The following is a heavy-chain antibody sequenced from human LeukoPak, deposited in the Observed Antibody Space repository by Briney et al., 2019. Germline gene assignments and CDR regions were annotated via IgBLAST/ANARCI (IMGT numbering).Heavy chain of an antibody. J-gene: IGHJ6*03. CDR3: AREGGSPPGYYYYYMAV. Sequence: GGSLRLSCAASGFTFSSYSMNWVRQAPGKGLEWVSSISSSSSYIYYAHSVKGRFTISRANAKNSLYLQMNSLRAEDTAVYYCAREGGSPPGYYYYYMAVWGKGTTVTVSS. V-gene: IGHV3-21*01. CDR2: ISSSSSYI. CDR1: GFTFSSYS.